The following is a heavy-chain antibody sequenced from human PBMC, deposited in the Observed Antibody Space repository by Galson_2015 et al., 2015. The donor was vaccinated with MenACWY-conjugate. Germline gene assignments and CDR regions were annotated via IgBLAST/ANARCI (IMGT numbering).Heavy chain of an antibody. CDR3: ARGAIYQAFDM. D-gene: IGHD2-2*01. CDR2: INPSDPST. Sequence: SVKVSYKASGYTLTSYYIHWVRRAPGQGLEWMGLINPSDPSTNYAQKFKDRVTMTRDTSTSTVFMELSSLISEDTAVYYCARGAIYQAFDMWGQGTMVTVSS. V-gene: IGHV1-46*01. J-gene: IGHJ3*02. CDR1: GYTLTSYY.